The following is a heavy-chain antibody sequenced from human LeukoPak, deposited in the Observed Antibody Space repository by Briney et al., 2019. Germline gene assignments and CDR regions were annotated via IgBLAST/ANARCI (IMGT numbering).Heavy chain of an antibody. J-gene: IGHJ3*02. V-gene: IGHV4-59*01. CDR1: GGSISSYY. Sequence: PSETLSLTCTVSGGSISSYYWSWIRQAPGKGLEWIGYISYSGNTNYNPSLKSRVTISIDTSKNQFSLKLTSVTAADTAVYYCARTVRQWLANDAFDIWGQGTMVTVSS. CDR2: ISYSGNT. D-gene: IGHD6-19*01. CDR3: ARTVRQWLANDAFDI.